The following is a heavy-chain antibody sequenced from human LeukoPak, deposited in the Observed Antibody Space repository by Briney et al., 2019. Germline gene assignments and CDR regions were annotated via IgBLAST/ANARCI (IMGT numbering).Heavy chain of an antibody. Sequence: GASVKVSCKASGGTFSTYSVTWVRQAPGQGLRWMGGIIPVFGTANYAQKFQGRVTITTDESTTTAYMELSGLTSEDTAMYYCARVDRYYFYLDVWGKGTMVTVSS. CDR1: GGTFSTYS. V-gene: IGHV1-69*05. CDR3: ARVDRYYFYLDV. CDR2: IIPVFGTA. J-gene: IGHJ6*03.